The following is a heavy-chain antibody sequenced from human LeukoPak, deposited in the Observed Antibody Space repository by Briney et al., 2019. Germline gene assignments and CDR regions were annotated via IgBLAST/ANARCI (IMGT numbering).Heavy chain of an antibody. J-gene: IGHJ4*02. CDR2: FYYSGNT. Sequence: MPSETLSLTCTVSGASISSYYWSWIRQPPGKGLEWIGYFYYSGNTNYNPSLMSRVTISIDTSKNQFSLKLSSLTAADTAVYYCARVGYSYGNDYWGQGTLVTVSS. CDR1: GASISSYY. D-gene: IGHD5-18*01. V-gene: IGHV4-59*01. CDR3: ARVGYSYGNDY.